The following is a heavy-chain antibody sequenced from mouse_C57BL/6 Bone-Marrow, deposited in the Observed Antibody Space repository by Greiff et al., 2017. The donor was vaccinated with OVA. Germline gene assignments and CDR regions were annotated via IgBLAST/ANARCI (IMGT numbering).Heavy chain of an antibody. J-gene: IGHJ1*03. D-gene: IGHD2-4*01. CDR1: GYTFTSYW. CDR2: IHPSDSDT. CDR3: AINYEDWYFDV. Sequence: QVQLQQPGAELVKPGASVKVSCKASGYTFTSYWMHWVKQRPGQGLEWIGRIHPSDSDTNSNQKFKGKATLTVDKSSSTPYLQLSSLTSADSAVYYCAINYEDWYFDVWGTGTTVTVSS. V-gene: IGHV1-74*01.